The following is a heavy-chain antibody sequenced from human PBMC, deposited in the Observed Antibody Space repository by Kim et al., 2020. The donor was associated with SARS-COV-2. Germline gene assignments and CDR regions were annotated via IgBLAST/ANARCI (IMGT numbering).Heavy chain of an antibody. CDR2: ISSSGSTI. CDR3: ARDSATNRWWEGYYYYGMDV. Sequence: RGSLRLSCTASGFTFSSYEMNWVRQAPGKGLEWVSYISSSGSTIYYADSVKGRFTISRDNAKNSLYLQMNSLRAEDTAVYYCARDSATNRWWEGYYYYGMDVWGQGTTVTVSS. J-gene: IGHJ6*02. D-gene: IGHD1-26*01. V-gene: IGHV3-48*03. CDR1: GFTFSSYE.